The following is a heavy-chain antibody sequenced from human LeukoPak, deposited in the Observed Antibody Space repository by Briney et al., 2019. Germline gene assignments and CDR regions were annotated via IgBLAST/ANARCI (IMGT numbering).Heavy chain of an antibody. V-gene: IGHV3-30*02. CDR1: GLTFSMPP. Sequence: GGSLRLSCAASGLTFSMPPMDWVRQAPGKGLEWVAFIQNDGNSKNYADSVRGRFTISRDTSKNTLYLQMNSLRAEDTAVYYCAKLGGVFWDDFWGQGTLVIVSS. D-gene: IGHD2-8*02. CDR3: AKLGGVFWDDF. J-gene: IGHJ4*02. CDR2: IQNDGNSK.